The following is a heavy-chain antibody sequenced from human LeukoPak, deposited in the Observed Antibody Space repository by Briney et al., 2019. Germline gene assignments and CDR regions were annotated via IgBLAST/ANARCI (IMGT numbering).Heavy chain of an antibody. CDR3: ARDLGYFWFDP. V-gene: IGHV3-20*01. J-gene: IGHJ5*02. CDR1: GFTFDDYG. CDR2: INWNGGST. Sequence: GGSLRLSCAASGFTFDDYGMSWVRQAPGKGLEWVSGINWNGGSTGYADSVKGRFTVSRDNAKNSLYLQMNSLRAEDTALYHCARDLGYFWFDPWGQGTLVTVSS. D-gene: IGHD1-1*01.